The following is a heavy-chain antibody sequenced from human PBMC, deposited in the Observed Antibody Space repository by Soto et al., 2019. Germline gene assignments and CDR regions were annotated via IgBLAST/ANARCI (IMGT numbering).Heavy chain of an antibody. J-gene: IGHJ2*01. CDR2: ISYDGSDK. Sequence: QVQLVESGGSAVQPGRSLRLSCAASGFTFRNLGMNWVRQAPGKGLDWVAVISYDGSDKHYADSVKGRFTSSRDNAKNTLYLQMNSLSAEHTAVYYCAKGDLSDWFFDLWGRGTLVTVSS. D-gene: IGHD3-16*02. CDR1: GFTFRNLG. CDR3: AKGDLSDWFFDL. V-gene: IGHV3-30*18.